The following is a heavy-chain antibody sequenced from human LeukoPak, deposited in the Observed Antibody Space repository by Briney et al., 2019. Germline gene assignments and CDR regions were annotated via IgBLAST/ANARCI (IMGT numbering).Heavy chain of an antibody. CDR3: ARRIDYDSSGADAFDI. CDR1: GGTFSSYA. Sequence: SVKVSCKASGGTFSSYAISWVRQAPGQGLEWMGRIIPILGIANYAQKFQGRVTITADKSTSTAYMELSSLRSEDTAVYYCARRIDYDSSGADAFDIWGQGTMVTVSS. CDR2: IIPILGIA. D-gene: IGHD3-22*01. J-gene: IGHJ3*02. V-gene: IGHV1-69*04.